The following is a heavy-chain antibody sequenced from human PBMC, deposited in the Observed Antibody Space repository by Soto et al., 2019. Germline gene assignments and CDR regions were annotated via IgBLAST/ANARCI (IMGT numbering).Heavy chain of an antibody. D-gene: IGHD6-19*01. J-gene: IGHJ4*02. CDR2: IYSSGTT. CDR3: AREQAVAGNDLFDD. Sequence: SETLSLTCAVSGVSISGYYWGWIRQPPGKGLEWIGYIYSSGTTNYNPSLRSRVTMSVDTSKNQFSLKLSSVTAADTAIYYCAREQAVAGNDLFDDWGQGILVTVSS. V-gene: IGHV4-59*01. CDR1: GVSISGYY.